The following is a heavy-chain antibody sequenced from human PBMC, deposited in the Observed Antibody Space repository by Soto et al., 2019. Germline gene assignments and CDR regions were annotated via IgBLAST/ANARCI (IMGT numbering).Heavy chain of an antibody. V-gene: IGHV3-33*01. Sequence: QVQLVESGGGVVQPGRSLRLSCAASGFTFSSYGMHWVRQAPGKGLEWVAVIWYDGSNKYYADSVKGRFTISRDNSKTTLYLRMNSLRAEDTAVYYCARDRYGTREDYYYGMDVWGQGTTVTVSS. CDR1: GFTFSSYG. J-gene: IGHJ6*02. CDR3: ARDRYGTREDYYYGMDV. D-gene: IGHD4-17*01. CDR2: IWYDGSNK.